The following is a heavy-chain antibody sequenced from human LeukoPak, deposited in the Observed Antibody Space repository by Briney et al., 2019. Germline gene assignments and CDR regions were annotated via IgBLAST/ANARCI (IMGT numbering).Heavy chain of an antibody. CDR3: ARARGYCSGGSCGGHAFDI. Sequence: SVKVSCVASGYTFSSYHVHWVRQAPGQGLEWMGRIIPILGIANYAQKFQGRVTITADKSTSTAYMELSSLRSEDTAVYYCARARGYCSGGSCGGHAFDIWGQGTMVTVSS. CDR1: GYTFSSYH. D-gene: IGHD2-15*01. J-gene: IGHJ3*02. V-gene: IGHV1-69*04. CDR2: IIPILGIA.